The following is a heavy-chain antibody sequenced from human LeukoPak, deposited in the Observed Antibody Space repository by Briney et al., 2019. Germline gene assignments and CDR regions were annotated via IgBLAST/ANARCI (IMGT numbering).Heavy chain of an antibody. V-gene: IGHV4-4*07. CDR3: GRQGYTASYYFLDY. D-gene: IGHD1-26*01. CDR1: CGSISSYY. CDR2: IYTTGTT. J-gene: IGHJ4*02. Sequence: SETLSLTCTVSCGSISSYYWGWVRQPPGKGLEWIGRIYTTGTTHYNPSLKSRVTMSMDTSTNQFSLNLRSMTAADTAVYYCGRQGYTASYYFLDYWSQGTLVAVS.